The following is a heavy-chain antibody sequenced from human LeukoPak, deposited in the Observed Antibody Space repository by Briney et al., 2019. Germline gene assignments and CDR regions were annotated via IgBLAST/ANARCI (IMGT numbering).Heavy chain of an antibody. D-gene: IGHD5-12*01. CDR2: IIPIFGTA. CDR3: ARGRGYSGYDLPGALDY. CDR1: GGTFSSYA. J-gene: IGHJ4*02. Sequence: SVKVSCKASGGTFSSYAISWVRQAPGQGLEWMGGIIPIFGTANYAQKFQGRVTITTDESTSTAYMELSSLRSEDTAVYYCARGRGYSGYDLPGALDYWGQGTLVTVSS. V-gene: IGHV1-69*05.